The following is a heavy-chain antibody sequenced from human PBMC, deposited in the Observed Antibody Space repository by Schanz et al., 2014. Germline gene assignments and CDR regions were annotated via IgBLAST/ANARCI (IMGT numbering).Heavy chain of an antibody. CDR2: ISTYNGHT. CDR1: GYTLTHYA. CDR3: ARAPTRMNMFRGVTYFFDY. Sequence: QVQLVESGSELKKPGASVKVSCKASGYTLTHYAMNWVRQAPGQGPEWMGWISTYNGHTRYGQKFQDRLSLTTDTDTATAHVELRSLRTDDTAVYYCARAPTRMNMFRGVTYFFDYWGQGTLVTVSS. D-gene: IGHD3-10*01. V-gene: IGHV1-18*01. J-gene: IGHJ4*02.